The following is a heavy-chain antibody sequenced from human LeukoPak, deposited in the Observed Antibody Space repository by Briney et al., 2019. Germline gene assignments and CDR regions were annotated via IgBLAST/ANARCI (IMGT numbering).Heavy chain of an antibody. D-gene: IGHD6-6*01. CDR1: GYTFTGYY. CDR2: INPNSGGT. V-gene: IGHV1-2*02. CDR3: ARVRRYSSSTRDFDY. J-gene: IGHJ4*02. Sequence: ASVKVSCKASGYTFTGYYMHWVRQAPGQGLEWMGWINPNSGGTNYAQKFQGRVTMTRDTSISTAYMELCRLRSDDTAVYYCARVRRYSSSTRDFDYWGQGTLVTVSS.